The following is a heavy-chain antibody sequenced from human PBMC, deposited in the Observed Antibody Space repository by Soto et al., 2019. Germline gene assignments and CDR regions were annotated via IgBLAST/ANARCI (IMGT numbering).Heavy chain of an antibody. CDR1: GFTFSSYA. CDR3: AREDRVYGGYYYDSSGYGRGYYFDY. CDR2: ISYDGSNK. V-gene: IGHV3-30-3*01. Sequence: QVQLVESGGGVVQPGRSLRLSCAASGFTFSSYAMHWVRQAPGKGLEWVAVISYDGSNKYYADSVKGRFTISRDNSKNTLYLQMNSLRAEDTAVYYCAREDRVYGGYYYDSSGYGRGYYFDYRGQGTLVTVSS. J-gene: IGHJ4*02. D-gene: IGHD3-22*01.